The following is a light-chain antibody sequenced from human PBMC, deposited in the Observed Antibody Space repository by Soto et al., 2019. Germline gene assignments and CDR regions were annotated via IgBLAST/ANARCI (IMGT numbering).Light chain of an antibody. J-gene: IGKJ5*01. V-gene: IGKV1-13*02. CDR1: QDIRGA. Sequence: AIQLTQSPSSLSASVGDRVTITCRASQDIRGALAWYQQKPGKAPKLLIYDVSSLESGVPSRFSGSGSGTDFTFTINSLQPEDFATYYCQQFNVYPITFGQGTRLEIK. CDR2: DVS. CDR3: QQFNVYPIT.